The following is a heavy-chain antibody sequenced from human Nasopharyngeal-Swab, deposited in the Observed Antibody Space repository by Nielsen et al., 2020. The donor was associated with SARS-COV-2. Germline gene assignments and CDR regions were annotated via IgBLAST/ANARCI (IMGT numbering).Heavy chain of an antibody. J-gene: IGHJ6*03. CDR2: INPTGET. V-gene: IGHV4-34*01. D-gene: IGHD4/OR15-4a*01. CDR3: ARGRDGATSYSNYHMDV. Sequence: PGKGLEWIGQINPTGETNYNPSLGSRVSISLDSSRRQLPLKLSSVTPADTAVYFCARGRDGATSYSNYHMDVWGKGSAVTVSS.